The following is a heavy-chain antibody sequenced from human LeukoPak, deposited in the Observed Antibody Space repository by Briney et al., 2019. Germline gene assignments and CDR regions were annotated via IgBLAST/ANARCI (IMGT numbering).Heavy chain of an antibody. Sequence: GGSLRLSCAASGFSLSSHWMSWVRQAPGKGLEWVAHINQDGSARYYVDSVKGRFTTSRDNAKNSMYLQMNSLRPEDTAVYYCARWDIRGTAHQFDYWGQGTLVTVSS. V-gene: IGHV3-7*01. CDR1: GFSLSSHW. J-gene: IGHJ4*02. CDR2: INQDGSAR. D-gene: IGHD5-12*01. CDR3: ARWDIRGTAHQFDY.